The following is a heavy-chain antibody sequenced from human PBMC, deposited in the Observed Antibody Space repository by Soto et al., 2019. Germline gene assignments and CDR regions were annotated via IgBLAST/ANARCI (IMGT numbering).Heavy chain of an antibody. Sequence: QVQLVESGGGVVQPGRSLRLSCEASGFTFRSYAMHWVRQAPGKGAEWVASTSYAENNRYHTDSVKGGFTISRDNSKKTRDREVNSLRAEDMAVYYCARAMDIARESKDSWFDPWGPGTLVTVSS. J-gene: IGHJ5*02. V-gene: IGHV3-30-3*01. D-gene: IGHD2-2*03. CDR2: TSYAENNR. CDR3: ARAMDIARESKDSWFDP. CDR1: GFTFRSYA.